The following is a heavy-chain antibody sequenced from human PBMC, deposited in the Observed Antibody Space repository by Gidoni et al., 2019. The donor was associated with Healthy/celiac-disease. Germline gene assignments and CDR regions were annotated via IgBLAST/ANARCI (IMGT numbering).Heavy chain of an antibody. CDR2: ISGSGGST. Sequence: EVQLLESGGGLVQPGGSLRLSWSASGFTFSSYAMSWVRQAPGTGLEWVSAISGSGGSTYYADSVKGRFTISRDNSKNTLYLQMNSLRAEDTAVYYCAKDGHSSGSLARFDYWGQGTLVTVSS. CDR1: GFTFSSYA. J-gene: IGHJ4*02. D-gene: IGHD3-22*01. V-gene: IGHV3-23*01. CDR3: AKDGHSSGSLARFDY.